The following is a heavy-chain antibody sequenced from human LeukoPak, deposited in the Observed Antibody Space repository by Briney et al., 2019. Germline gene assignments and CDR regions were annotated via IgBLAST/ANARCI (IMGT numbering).Heavy chain of an antibody. D-gene: IGHD2/OR15-2a*01. CDR1: GFTFSRYW. CDR2: ISTDGSST. CDR3: ASYLTSIPSGMDV. J-gene: IGHJ6*02. V-gene: IGHV3-74*01. Sequence: PGGSLRLSCASSGFTFSRYWMHWLRKAPGKGLVWVSRISTDGSSTTYADSVKGRFTISRDNGRNTLYLQMYSLRAEDTAVYYCASYLTSIPSGMDVWGQGTTVTVSS.